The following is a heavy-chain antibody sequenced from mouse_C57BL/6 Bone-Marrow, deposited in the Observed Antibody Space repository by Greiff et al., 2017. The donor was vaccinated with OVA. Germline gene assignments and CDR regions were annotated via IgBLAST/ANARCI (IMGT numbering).Heavy chain of an antibody. V-gene: IGHV12-3*01. CDR2: ITHSGET. CDR3: AGDRYRGYFDV. J-gene: IGHJ1*03. Sequence: VQLVESGPGLVKPSQSLFLTCSITGFPITSGYYWIWIRQSPGKPLEWMGYITHSGETFYNPSLQSPISITRETSKNQFFLQLNSVTTEDTAMYYCAGDRYRGYFDVWGTGTTVTVSS. CDR1: GFPITSGYY. D-gene: IGHD2-14*01.